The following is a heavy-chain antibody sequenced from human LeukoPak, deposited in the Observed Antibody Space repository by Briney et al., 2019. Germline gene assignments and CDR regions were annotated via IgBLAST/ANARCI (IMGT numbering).Heavy chain of an antibody. CDR1: GSSLSELS. V-gene: IGHV1-24*01. J-gene: IGHJ4*02. D-gene: IGHD5-18*01. CDR3: AAGRPYSLLDY. Sequence: GASVKVSCTVCGSSLSELSLYWVRQAPGKGLEWMGGFDVIDSETFYAQKFQGRVTMTEDSSTDTAYMELRSLTSDDTALYYCAAGRPYSLLDYWGQGTLVTVSS. CDR2: FDVIDSET.